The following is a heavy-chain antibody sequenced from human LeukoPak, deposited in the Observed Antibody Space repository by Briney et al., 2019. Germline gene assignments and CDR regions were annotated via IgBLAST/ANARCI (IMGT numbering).Heavy chain of an antibody. CDR2: IYENGGTT. Sequence: GALRLSCVGSGFTFRSHAMSWVRQAPEKGLEFVSGIYENGGTTYYTDSVKGRFSISRDNSKNTLYLQMDSLRGEDTAVYYCAKDFRIGYSAHFDYWGQGALVTVSS. V-gene: IGHV3-23*01. CDR1: GFTFRSHA. CDR3: AKDFRIGYSAHFDY. D-gene: IGHD2-21*01. J-gene: IGHJ4*02.